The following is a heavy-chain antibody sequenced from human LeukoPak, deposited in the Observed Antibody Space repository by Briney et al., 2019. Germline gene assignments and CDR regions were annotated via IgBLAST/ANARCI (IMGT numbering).Heavy chain of an antibody. CDR2: TYARRGTT. V-gene: IGHV3-53*01. CDR3: ARAPEDREHRPFDY. J-gene: IGHJ4*01. Sequence: GGSLRLSCAASGFNISVHYISWVRQAPGKGPEWVSVTYARRGTTFYADSVKGRFTISRDNFKNMVNLQMDSLRVDDTAVYYCARAPEDREHRPFDYWGPGTWVTVSS. D-gene: IGHD1/OR15-1a*01. CDR1: GFNISVHY.